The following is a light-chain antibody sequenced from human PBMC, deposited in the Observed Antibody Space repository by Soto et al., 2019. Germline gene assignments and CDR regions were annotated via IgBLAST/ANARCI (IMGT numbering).Light chain of an antibody. CDR3: ATWDDRLNGYV. J-gene: IGLJ1*01. Sequence: QSALTQPRSVSGSPGQSVTVSCIGTSSDVGDYNSVSWYQQHPGKAPKLMIYDVSKRPSGVPDRFSGSKSGNTASLTISGLQAEDEADYYCATWDDRLNGYVFGSGTKVTVL. CDR1: SSDVGDYNS. CDR2: DVS. V-gene: IGLV2-11*01.